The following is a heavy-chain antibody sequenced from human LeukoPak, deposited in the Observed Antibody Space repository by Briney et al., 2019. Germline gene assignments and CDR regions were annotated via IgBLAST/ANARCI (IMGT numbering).Heavy chain of an antibody. CDR3: ARGPIFGVVYNWFDP. D-gene: IGHD3-3*01. CDR1: NGSISSYY. Sequence: PSETLSLTCTVSNGSISSYYWSWIRQPPGKGLVWIGYILYSEGTNYNPSLKSRVSISVDTSKNQLSLKLTSVTAADTAVYYCARGPIFGVVYNWFDPWGQGTLVTVSS. V-gene: IGHV4-59*01. CDR2: ILYSEGT. J-gene: IGHJ5*02.